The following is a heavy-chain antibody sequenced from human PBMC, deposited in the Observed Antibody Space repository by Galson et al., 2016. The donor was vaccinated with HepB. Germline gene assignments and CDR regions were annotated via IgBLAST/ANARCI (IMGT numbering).Heavy chain of an antibody. CDR2: IDWDDNK. CDR1: GFSLSGSGMC. CDR3: ARSWLRRGYNFDT. V-gene: IGHV2-70*01. D-gene: IGHD5-12*01. J-gene: IGHJ4*02. Sequence: PALVKPTQTLTLTCTFSGFSLSGSGMCVSWIRQPPGKALEWLALIDWDDNKYYSTSLRTRLTISKDTPKNQVVLTMTNIDPVDTATYFCARSWLRRGYNFDTWGQGTVVTVSS.